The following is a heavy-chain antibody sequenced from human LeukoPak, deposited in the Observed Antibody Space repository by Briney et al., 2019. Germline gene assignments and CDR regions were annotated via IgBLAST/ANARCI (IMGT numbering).Heavy chain of an antibody. CDR2: IYSGGST. CDR1: GFTVSSNY. J-gene: IGHJ4*02. Sequence: GGSLRLSCAASGFTVSSNYMSWVRQAPGKGLEWVSVIYSGGSTYYADSVKGRFTISRDNSKNTLYLQMNSLRAEDTAVYYCARDAYSTSSLDYWGRGTLVTVSS. CDR3: ARDAYSTSSLDY. D-gene: IGHD6-6*01. V-gene: IGHV3-53*01.